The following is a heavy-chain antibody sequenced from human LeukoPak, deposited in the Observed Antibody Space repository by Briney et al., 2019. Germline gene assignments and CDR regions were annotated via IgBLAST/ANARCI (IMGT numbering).Heavy chain of an antibody. J-gene: IGHJ4*02. V-gene: IGHV4-59*01. D-gene: IGHD3-22*01. CDR3: ARTRVGYYDSSGYYPFDY. CDR1: GGSISSYY. Sequence: SETLSLTCTVSGGSISSYYWSWIRQPPGKGLEWIGYIYYSGSTNYNPSLKSRVTISVDTSKNQFSLKLSSVTAADTAVYYCARTRVGYYDSSGYYPFDYWGQGTLVTVFS. CDR2: IYYSGST.